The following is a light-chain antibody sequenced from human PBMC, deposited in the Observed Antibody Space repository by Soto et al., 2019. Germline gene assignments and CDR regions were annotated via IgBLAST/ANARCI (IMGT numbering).Light chain of an antibody. CDR2: DAS. CDR1: QSVSNN. Sequence: ILMTQSPATLSVSPGERATLSCRASQSVSNNLAWYQQKPGQAPRLLIYDASTSATGIPARFSGSGSGTEFTLTISGLQSEHFAVYYCQQYNNWPPWTFGQGTKVQIK. V-gene: IGKV3-15*01. CDR3: QQYNNWPPWT. J-gene: IGKJ1*01.